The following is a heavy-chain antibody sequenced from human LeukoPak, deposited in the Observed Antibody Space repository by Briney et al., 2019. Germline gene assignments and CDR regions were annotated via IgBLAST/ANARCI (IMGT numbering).Heavy chain of an antibody. CDR2: IYTSGSS. V-gene: IGHV4-4*07. D-gene: IGHD6-19*01. CDR1: GDSMTGYY. Sequence: SETLSLTCTVSGDSMTGYYWSWIRQPAGKGLEWIGRIYTSGSSNYNPSLKSRVTISVDTSKNQFSLKLSSVTAADTAVYYCARGPSGYSSGWYRRGSWFDPWGQGTLVTVSS. CDR3: ARGPSGYSSGWYRRGSWFDP. J-gene: IGHJ5*02.